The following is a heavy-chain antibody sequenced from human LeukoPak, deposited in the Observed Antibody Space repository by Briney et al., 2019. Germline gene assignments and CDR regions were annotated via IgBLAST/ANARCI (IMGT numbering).Heavy chain of an antibody. V-gene: IGHV3-23*01. J-gene: IGHJ3*02. CDR1: GFTFSSYG. Sequence: GGSLRLSCAASGFTFSSYGMSWVRQAPGKGLEWVSAISGSGGSTYYADSVKGRFTISRDNSKNTLYLQMNSLRAEDTAVYYCAGDPNGTHAFDIWGQGTMVTVSS. D-gene: IGHD1-1*01. CDR2: ISGSGGST. CDR3: AGDPNGTHAFDI.